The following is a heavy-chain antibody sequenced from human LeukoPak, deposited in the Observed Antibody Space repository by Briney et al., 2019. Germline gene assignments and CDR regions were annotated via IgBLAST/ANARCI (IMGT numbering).Heavy chain of an antibody. D-gene: IGHD3-22*01. CDR2: IYNSGST. CDR1: GGSISTYY. CDR3: ARDQYYYDSSGTITLDY. V-gene: IGHV4-59*12. J-gene: IGHJ4*02. Sequence: SETLSLTCTVSGGSISTYYWSWIRQPPGKGLEWIAYIYNSGSTNHNPSLKSRVTISVDTSKNQFSLKLSSVTAADTAVYYCARDQYYYDSSGTITLDYWGQGTLVTVSS.